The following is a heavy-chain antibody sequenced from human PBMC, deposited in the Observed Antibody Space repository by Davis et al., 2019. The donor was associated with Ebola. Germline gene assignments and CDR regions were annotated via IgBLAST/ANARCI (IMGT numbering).Heavy chain of an antibody. V-gene: IGHV1-69*04. J-gene: IGHJ6*02. CDR1: GGTFSSYA. CDR3: ARDGFWGPVRYALSRRWYYGMDV. D-gene: IGHD2-2*01. CDR2: IIPILGIA. Sequence: AASVKVSCKASGGTFSSYAISWVRQAPGQGLKWMGRIIPILGIANYAQKFQGRVTITADKSTSTAYMELSSLRSEDTAAYYCARDGFWGPVRYALSRRWYYGMDVWGQGTTVTVSS.